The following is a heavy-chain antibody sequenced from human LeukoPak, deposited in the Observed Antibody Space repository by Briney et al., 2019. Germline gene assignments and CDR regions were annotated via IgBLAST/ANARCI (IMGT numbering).Heavy chain of an antibody. CDR2: ISGGSGST. CDR3: AKGFSTYVYNWFDP. D-gene: IGHD3-16*01. Sequence: PGGSLRLSCAASGFTFLTYAMNWVRQAPGEGLEWVAGISGGSGSTYYADSVKGRFTVSRDNSKSTLYLQMNSLGAADTAVYYCAKGFSTYVYNWFDPWGQGTLVTVSS. CDR1: GFTFLTYA. V-gene: IGHV3-23*01. J-gene: IGHJ5*02.